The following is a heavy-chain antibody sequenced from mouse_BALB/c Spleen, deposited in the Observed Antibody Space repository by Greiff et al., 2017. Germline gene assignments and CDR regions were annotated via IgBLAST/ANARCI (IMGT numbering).Heavy chain of an antibody. D-gene: IGHD3-2*01. V-gene: IGHV2-9*02. CDR1: GFSLTSYG. Sequence: VKLMESGPGLVAPSQSLSITCTVSGFSLTSYGVHWVRQPPGKGLEWLGVIWAGGSTNYNSALMSRLSISKDNSKSQVFLKMNSLQTDDTAMYYCARVDSSGFLFAYWGQGTLVTVSA. CDR3: ARVDSSGFLFAY. CDR2: IWAGGST. J-gene: IGHJ3*01.